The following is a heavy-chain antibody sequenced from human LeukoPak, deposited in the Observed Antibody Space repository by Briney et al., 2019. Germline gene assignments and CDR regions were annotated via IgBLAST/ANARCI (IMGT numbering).Heavy chain of an antibody. CDR1: GFTFNDYY. CDR3: AKSMGELSPDDAFDI. Sequence: GGSLTLSCAASGFTFNDYYMSWIRQAPWKGLEWVAGVSGSGVSAYYADSVKGRFTISRDNSKNTLYLQMNSLRAEDTAVYYCAKSMGELSPDDAFDISGQGTMVTVSS. CDR2: VSGSGVSA. J-gene: IGHJ3*02. V-gene: IGHV3-23*01. D-gene: IGHD3-16*01.